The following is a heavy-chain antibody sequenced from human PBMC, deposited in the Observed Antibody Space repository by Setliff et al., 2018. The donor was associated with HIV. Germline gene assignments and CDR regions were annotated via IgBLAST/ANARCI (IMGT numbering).Heavy chain of an antibody. CDR2: INQDGSEQ. V-gene: IGHV3-7*01. CDR3: ARGPQYNFWGGYLGL. CDR1: GFTFSNYW. Sequence: PGGSLRLSCAASGFTFSNYWMTWVRQAPGKGLEWVANINQDGSEQNFVDSVTGRFTISRDNAKNTVYLQLTSLRAEDTAVYYCARGPQYNFWGGYLGLWGQGTLVTVSS. J-gene: IGHJ4*02. D-gene: IGHD3-3*01.